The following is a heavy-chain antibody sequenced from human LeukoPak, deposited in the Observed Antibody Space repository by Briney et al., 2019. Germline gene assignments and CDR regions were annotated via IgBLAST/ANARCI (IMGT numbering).Heavy chain of an antibody. D-gene: IGHD3/OR15-3a*01. CDR1: GFTFSSFA. V-gene: IGHV3-23*01. Sequence: GGSLRLSCAASGFTFSSFAMSWVRQVPGKGLEWVSGTSGSGGSTFYADSVKGRFTISRDNSKNTVYLQMISLRVEDTAVYHCVRDLDGRFLVWGIGTTVTVSS. CDR2: TSGSGGST. J-gene: IGHJ6*04. CDR3: VRDLDGRFLV.